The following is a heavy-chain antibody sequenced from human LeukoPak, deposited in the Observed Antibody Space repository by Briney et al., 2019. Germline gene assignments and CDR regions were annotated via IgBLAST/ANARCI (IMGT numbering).Heavy chain of an antibody. CDR2: IYPGDSDT. CDR1: GYSFTSYW. J-gene: IGHJ3*02. V-gene: IGHV5-51*01. Sequence: GESLKISCKGSGYSFTSYWIGWVRQMPGKGLEWMGIIYPGDSDTRYSPSFQGQVTISADKSISTAYPQWSSLKASDTAMYYCARPGPRRWLQSAFDIWGQGTMVTVSS. D-gene: IGHD5-24*01. CDR3: ARPGPRRWLQSAFDI.